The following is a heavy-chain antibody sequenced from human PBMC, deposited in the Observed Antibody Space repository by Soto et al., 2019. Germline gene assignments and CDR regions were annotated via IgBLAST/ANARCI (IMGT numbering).Heavy chain of an antibody. D-gene: IGHD2-2*01. Sequence: TLSLTCAVSGGSISSGGNYWSWIRHLPGKGLEWIGNIYYNGRTSYNPSLESRVVISVDTSKNQFSLKLRSVTGADTAVYYCARGGQYCSTPSCFRYLFDFWGQGTLVTVSP. CDR3: ARGGQYCSTPSCFRYLFDF. CDR1: GGSISSGGNY. CDR2: IYYNGRT. V-gene: IGHV4-31*11. J-gene: IGHJ4*02.